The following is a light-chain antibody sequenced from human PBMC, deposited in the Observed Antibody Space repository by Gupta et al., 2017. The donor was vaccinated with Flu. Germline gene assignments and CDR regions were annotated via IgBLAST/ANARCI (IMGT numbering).Light chain of an antibody. J-gene: IGLJ2*01. V-gene: IGLV1-51*02. CDR1: SSNIGNNY. CDR2: ENN. CDR3: GTWDSSRNAVV. Sequence: QSVLTQPPSVSAAAGQKGTNSSPGSSSNIGNNYVSRYHQRPVTAPKLLIYENNKRPSGIPDRFSGSKSGTSATLCITGLQTGDEADYYCGTWDSSRNAVVFGGGTKLTVL.